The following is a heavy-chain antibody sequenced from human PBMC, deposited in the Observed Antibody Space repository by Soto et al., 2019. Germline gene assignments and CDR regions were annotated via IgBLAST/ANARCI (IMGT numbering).Heavy chain of an antibody. D-gene: IGHD3-16*01. V-gene: IGHV3-11*01. CDR3: ARLPFPWGWFDP. Sequence: QVQLVESGGGLVKPGGSLRLSCAASGIVFSDYMTWVRQAPGKGLEWLSYISGSGRTIYSADSVKGRFTISRDNATNSLYLPMTTVRTEDTAVYYCARLPFPWGWFDPWGQGTLVTVSS. CDR1: GIVFSDY. CDR2: ISGSGRTI. J-gene: IGHJ5*02.